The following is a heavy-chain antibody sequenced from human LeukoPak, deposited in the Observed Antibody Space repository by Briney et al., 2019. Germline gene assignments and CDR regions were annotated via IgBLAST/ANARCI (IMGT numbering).Heavy chain of an antibody. J-gene: IGHJ4*02. D-gene: IGHD3-10*02. V-gene: IGHV4-34*01. CDR1: GGSFSGYY. Sequence: SETLSLTCAFYGGSFSGYYWSWIRQPPGKGLEWMGEINHSGSTNYNTSLKSRVTISVDTSKNQFSLKLSSVTAADTAVYYCARRRRGMFRVLRMDVWGQGTLVTVSS. CDR2: INHSGST. CDR3: ARRRRGMFRVLRMDV.